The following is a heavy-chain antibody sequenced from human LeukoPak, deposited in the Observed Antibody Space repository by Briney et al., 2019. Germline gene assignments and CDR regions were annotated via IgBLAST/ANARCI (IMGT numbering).Heavy chain of an antibody. Sequence: GGSLRLSCAASGCTFSSYGTHWVRQAPGKGLEWVAVIWYDGSNKYYADSVKGRFTISRDNSKNTLYLQMDSLRAEDTAVYYCARDEGVVVPAAISVYYYGMDVWGQGTTVTVSS. CDR1: GCTFSSYG. CDR3: ARDEGVVVPAAISVYYYGMDV. J-gene: IGHJ6*02. D-gene: IGHD2-2*01. CDR2: IWYDGSNK. V-gene: IGHV3-33*01.